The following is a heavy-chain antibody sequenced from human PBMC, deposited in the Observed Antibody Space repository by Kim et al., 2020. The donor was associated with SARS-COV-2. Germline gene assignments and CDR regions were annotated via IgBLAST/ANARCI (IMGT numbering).Heavy chain of an antibody. CDR3: ARVSGITIFGVVITGPFDY. D-gene: IGHD3-3*01. V-gene: IGHV4-31*03. J-gene: IGHJ4*02. CDR1: GGSISSGGYY. CDR2: IYYSGST. Sequence: SETLSLTCTVSGGSISSGGYYWSWIRQHPGKGLEWTGYIYYSGSTYYNPSLKGRVTISVDTSKNQFSLKLSSVTAADTAVYYCARVSGITIFGVVITGPFDYWGQGTLVTVSS.